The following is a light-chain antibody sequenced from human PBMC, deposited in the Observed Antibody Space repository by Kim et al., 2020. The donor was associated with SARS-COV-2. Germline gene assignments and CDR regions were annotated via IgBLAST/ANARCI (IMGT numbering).Light chain of an antibody. J-gene: IGLJ1*01. CDR1: SLRSYY. Sequence: SSELTQDPVVSVALGQTVRITCQGDSLRSYYASWYQQKPGQAPVLVIYGKNSRPSGIPDRFSGSSSGNTASLTITGAQAEDEADYYCNSRDNSGNHVFGT. CDR3: NSRDNSGNHV. CDR2: GKN. V-gene: IGLV3-19*01.